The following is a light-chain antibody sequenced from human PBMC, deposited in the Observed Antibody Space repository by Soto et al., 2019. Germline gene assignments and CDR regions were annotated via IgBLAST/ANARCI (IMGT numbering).Light chain of an antibody. CDR1: SGHTTYI. CDR2: LETSGSY. CDR3: DTWALNSTVV. V-gene: IGLV4-60*02. Sequence: QSVLTQSSSASASLGSSVKLTCTLSSGHTTYIIAWHQQQPGKAPRYLMKLETSGSYNKGSGVPDRFSGSSSGTAAYLTISGLQFEDEADYYCDTWALNSTVVFGGGTKLTVL. J-gene: IGLJ2*01.